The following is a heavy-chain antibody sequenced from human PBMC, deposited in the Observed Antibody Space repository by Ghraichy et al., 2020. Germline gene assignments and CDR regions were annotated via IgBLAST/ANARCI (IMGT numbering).Heavy chain of an antibody. Sequence: GGSLRLSCTASGFTFSTYSMYWVRQVPGKGLEWVSYISGSSSAISYADSVQGRFTISRDNAKNSLYLQMNSLRDEDTAVYYCATLHLGKAADTSDFWGQGTLVTVSS. V-gene: IGHV3-48*02. D-gene: IGHD6-13*01. CDR2: ISGSSSAI. CDR1: GFTFSTYS. CDR3: ATLHLGKAADTSDF. J-gene: IGHJ4*02.